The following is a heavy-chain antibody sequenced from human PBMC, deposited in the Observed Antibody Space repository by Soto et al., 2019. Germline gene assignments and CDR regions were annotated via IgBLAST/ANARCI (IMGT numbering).Heavy chain of an antibody. V-gene: IGHV4-34*01. CDR2: INQSGRT. D-gene: IGHD3-22*01. J-gene: IGHJ6*02. CDR3: ARAYYHHTSGWGYYHYYGMDV. Sequence: SETLSLTCAVYGGSLSDYYWSWIRQPPGKGLEWIGEINQSGRTNYNPSLKSRVTTSVDTSKNQFSLRVNSVTAADTAVYYCARAYYHHTSGWGYYHYYGMDVWGQGTTVTVS. CDR1: GGSLSDYY.